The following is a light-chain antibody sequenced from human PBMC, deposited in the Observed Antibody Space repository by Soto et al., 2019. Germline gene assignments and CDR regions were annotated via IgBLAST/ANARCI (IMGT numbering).Light chain of an antibody. CDR2: EVS. J-gene: IGLJ1*01. Sequence: QSALTQPASVSGSPGQSITISCTGTSSDVGCYNYVSWYQQHPGKAPKLMIYEVSNRPSGVSNRFSGSKSANTASLTISGLQAEDEADYFCSSYGSTSTRYVFGTGTKLTVL. V-gene: IGLV2-14*01. CDR3: SSYGSTSTRYV. CDR1: SSDVGCYNY.